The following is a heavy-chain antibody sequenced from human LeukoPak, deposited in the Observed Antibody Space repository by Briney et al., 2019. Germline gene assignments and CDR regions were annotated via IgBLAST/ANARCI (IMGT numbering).Heavy chain of an antibody. CDR2: INPTGGST. D-gene: IGHD5-18*01. V-gene: IGHV1-46*01. CDR1: GYTFTSYY. Sequence: GASVKVSCKASGYTFTSYYMHWVRQAPGQGLEWMGLINPTGGSTGYAQKFQGRVTMTTDTSTSTAYMELRSLRSDDTAVYFCARERDTALAPYLDYWGQGTLLTVSS. J-gene: IGHJ4*02. CDR3: ARERDTALAPYLDY.